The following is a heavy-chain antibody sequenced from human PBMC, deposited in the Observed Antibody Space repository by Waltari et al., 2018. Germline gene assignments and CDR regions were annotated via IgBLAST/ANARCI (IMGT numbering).Heavy chain of an antibody. CDR2: IKSRGSGETV. CDR1: GFSFTHAW. V-gene: IGHV3-15*01. J-gene: IGHJ4*02. CDR3: TADLSEFGHGEIDF. Sequence: EVQLVESGGGLVEPGGSLRRSCTASGFSFTHAWMTRVRQAPGKGLEWVGLIKSRGSGETVDYAAPVKGRFTISRDDSKDTVYLQMSSLRVEDTALYYCTADLSEFGHGEIDFWGQGSQVTVSS. D-gene: IGHD3-3*01.